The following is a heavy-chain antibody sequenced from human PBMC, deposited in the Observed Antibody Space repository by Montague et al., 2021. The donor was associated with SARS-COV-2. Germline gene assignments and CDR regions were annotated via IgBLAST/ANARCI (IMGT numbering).Heavy chain of an antibody. J-gene: IGHJ5*02. Sequence: SLRLSCAASGFSFSSYAMSWFRQAPGKGLKLVSAITPGGDIPYYADSVRGRFTISRDNARNTVYLQMDSLGVEDTSVYYCVKDTYGSFNPWGLGTPVT. V-gene: IGHV3-23*01. CDR1: GFSFSSYA. CDR2: ITPGGDIP. CDR3: VKDTYGSFNP. D-gene: IGHD5-24*01.